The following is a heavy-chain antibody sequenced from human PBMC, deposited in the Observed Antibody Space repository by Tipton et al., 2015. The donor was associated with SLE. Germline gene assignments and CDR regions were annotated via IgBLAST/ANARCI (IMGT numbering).Heavy chain of an antibody. CDR3: ARWIPLAGINV. CDR2: IHHRGST. J-gene: IGHJ6*02. V-gene: IGHV4-4*02. D-gene: IGHD5-18*01. Sequence: TLSLTCAVTGASITSSDWWSWVRQPPGKGLAYIGAIHHRGSTNYKSSLRGRVTISVDKSKNQFSLKLTSVTAAETSVYYCARWIPLAGINVWGQGATVTVSS. CDR1: GASITSSDW.